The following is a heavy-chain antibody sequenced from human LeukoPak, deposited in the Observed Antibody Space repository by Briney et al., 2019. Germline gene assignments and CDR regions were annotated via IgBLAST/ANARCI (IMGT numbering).Heavy chain of an antibody. J-gene: IGHJ4*02. CDR1: GFTFSNAW. Sequence: GGSLRLSCAASGFTFSNAWMSWVRQAPGKGLEWVGRIKSKTDDGTTDYAAPVKGRFTISRDDSKNTLYLQMNSLKTEDTAVYYCTTVREFWSGLFDYWGQGTLVTVSS. D-gene: IGHD3-3*01. V-gene: IGHV3-15*01. CDR3: TTVREFWSGLFDY. CDR2: IKSKTDDGTT.